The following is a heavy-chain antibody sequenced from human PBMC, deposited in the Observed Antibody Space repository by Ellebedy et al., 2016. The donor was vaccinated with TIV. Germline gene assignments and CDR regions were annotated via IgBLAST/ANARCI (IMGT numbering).Heavy chain of an antibody. CDR2: ISYSGST. Sequence: MPSETLSLTCTVSGGSISSSSYYWGWIRQPPGKGLEWIGYISYSGSTNYNPSLQSRVTISVDTPKNQFSLKLTSVTAADTAVYYCARVVWQLPVSYAFDIWGQGTMVTVSS. D-gene: IGHD2-15*01. CDR3: ARVVWQLPVSYAFDI. J-gene: IGHJ3*02. V-gene: IGHV4-61*05. CDR1: GGSISSSSYY.